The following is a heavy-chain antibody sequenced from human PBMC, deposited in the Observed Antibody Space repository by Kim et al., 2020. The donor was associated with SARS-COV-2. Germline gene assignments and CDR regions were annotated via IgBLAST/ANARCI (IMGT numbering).Heavy chain of an antibody. CDR3: ARVTLGSSSWYYFDY. J-gene: IGHJ4*01. D-gene: IGHD6-13*01. Sequence: ADNLKGRFDITRDNDKNALYLQKNSLKADDTAVYYCARVTLGSSSWYYFDYWGHGTLVNVSS. V-gene: IGHV3-11*05.